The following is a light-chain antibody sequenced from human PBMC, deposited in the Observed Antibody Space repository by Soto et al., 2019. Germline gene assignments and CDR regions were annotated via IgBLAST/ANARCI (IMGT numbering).Light chain of an antibody. CDR3: AVWDDGLNGPGML. J-gene: IGLJ2*01. CDR2: ANH. Sequence: QTVVIQPPSLSGTPGQRITISCSGSSSNIGTHYVYWYQQVSGSAPKVVIHANHQRPSGVPDRFSGSKSGTSATLAISGLQSEDEAEYYCAVWDDGLNGPGMLFGGGTKLTVL. CDR1: SSNIGTHY. V-gene: IGLV1-47*02.